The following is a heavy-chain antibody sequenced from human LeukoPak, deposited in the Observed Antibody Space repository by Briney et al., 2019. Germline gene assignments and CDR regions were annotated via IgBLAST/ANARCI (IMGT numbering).Heavy chain of an antibody. CDR2: INHSGST. CDR3: ARAQCSTSCFAARGTIAARPRYFDY. V-gene: IGHV4-39*07. Sequence: SETLSLTCTVSGGSISSGDYYWSWIRQPPGKGLEWIGEINHSGSTHYNPSLKSRVTISVDTSKNQFSLKLSSVTAADTAVYYCARAQCSTSCFAARGTIAARPRYFDYWSQGTLVTVSS. D-gene: IGHD2-2*01. CDR1: GGSISSGDYY. J-gene: IGHJ4*02.